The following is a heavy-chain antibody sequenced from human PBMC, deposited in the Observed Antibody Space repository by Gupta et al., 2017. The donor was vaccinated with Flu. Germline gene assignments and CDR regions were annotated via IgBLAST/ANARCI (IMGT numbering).Heavy chain of an antibody. CDR1: GYSVRNGFS. Sequence: QVQLQESGPGLVKASETLSLSCVVSGYSVRNGFSWGWIRQSPGKGLEWIGTISHTGYTYLNPYLKRRVAISADMSENRFSLTLTSVTAADTAVYYCARGGRMSGAASYFDYWSQGSLVTVSS. D-gene: IGHD6-19*01. CDR2: ISHTGYT. CDR3: ARGGRMSGAASYFDY. J-gene: IGHJ4*02. V-gene: IGHV4-38-2*01.